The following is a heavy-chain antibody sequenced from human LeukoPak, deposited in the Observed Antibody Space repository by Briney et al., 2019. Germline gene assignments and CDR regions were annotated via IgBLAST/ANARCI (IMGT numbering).Heavy chain of an antibody. D-gene: IGHD5-12*01. CDR2: IFHSGST. CDR1: GFSISSGYY. J-gene: IGHJ4*02. CDR3: ARGRFSVATVDY. V-gene: IGHV4-38-2*02. Sequence: SETLSLTCTVSGFSISSGYYWGWIRQPPGKGLEWIGSIFHSGSTSYNPSLQSRVTMSVDTSKNLFSLKLSSVTAADAAVYYCARGRFSVATVDYWGQGTLVTVSS.